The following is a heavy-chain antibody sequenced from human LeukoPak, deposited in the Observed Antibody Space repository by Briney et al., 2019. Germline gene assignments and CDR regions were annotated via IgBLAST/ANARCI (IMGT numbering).Heavy chain of an antibody. V-gene: IGHV4-59*01. D-gene: IGHD3-10*01. CDR1: GGSISSYY. CDR3: ARDLTDTGNFDY. CDR2: IYYSGST. Sequence: SETLSLTCTVSGGSISSYYWSWIRQPPGKGLEWIGYIYYSGSTNYNPSLKSRVTISVDTSKNQFSLKLSSVTAADTAVYYCARDLTDTGNFDYWGQGTLVTASS. J-gene: IGHJ4*02.